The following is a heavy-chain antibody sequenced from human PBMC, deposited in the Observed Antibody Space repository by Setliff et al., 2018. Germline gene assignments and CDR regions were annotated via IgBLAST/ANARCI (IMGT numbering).Heavy chain of an antibody. Sequence: GESLKISCAASGFTFSDYYMSWIRQAPGKGLEWVSYISSSGSTIYYADSVKGRFTISRDNAKNSLYLQMNSLRAEDTAVYYCARGSGCLTSFYYYYYGMDVWGQGTTVTVSS. CDR2: ISSSGSTI. V-gene: IGHV3-11*04. D-gene: IGHD5-12*01. J-gene: IGHJ6*02. CDR1: GFTFSDYY. CDR3: ARGSGCLTSFYYYYYGMDV.